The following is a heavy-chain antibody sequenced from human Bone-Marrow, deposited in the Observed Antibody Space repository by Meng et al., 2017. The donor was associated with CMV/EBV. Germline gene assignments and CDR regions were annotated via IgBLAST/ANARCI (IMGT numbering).Heavy chain of an antibody. V-gene: IGHV3-30*04. CDR1: GLTFSSYA. J-gene: IGHJ6*02. Sequence: GESLKISCSASGLTFSSYAMHWVRQAPGKGLEWVAVISYDGSNKYYADSVKGRFTISRDNSKNTLYLQMNSLRAEDTAVYYCAKDIGSSYYYYYGMDVWGQGTTVTVSS. CDR3: AKDIGSSYYYYYGMDV. CDR2: ISYDGSNK. D-gene: IGHD6-6*01.